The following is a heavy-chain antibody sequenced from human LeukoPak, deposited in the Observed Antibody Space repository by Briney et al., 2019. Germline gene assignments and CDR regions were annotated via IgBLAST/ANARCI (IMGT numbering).Heavy chain of an antibody. D-gene: IGHD6-13*01. V-gene: IGHV3-30*02. Sequence: GGSLRLSCAASGFTFSSYGMHWVRQAPGKGLEWVAFIRYDGSNKYYADSVKGRFTISRDNSKNTLYLQMNSLRAEDAAVYYCAKSGSTSWYLDYWGQGTLVTVSS. J-gene: IGHJ4*02. CDR1: GFTFSSYG. CDR2: IRYDGSNK. CDR3: AKSGSTSWYLDY.